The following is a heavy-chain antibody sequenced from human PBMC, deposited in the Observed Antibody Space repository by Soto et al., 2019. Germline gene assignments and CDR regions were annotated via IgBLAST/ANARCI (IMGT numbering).Heavy chain of an antibody. D-gene: IGHD2-15*01. CDR3: TKDSYIDMPIVRFDY. Sequence: GGSLRLSCAASGFTFSNAWINWVLHAPGNWLDCFGRIKSKIYGVTTYFAAPVKCRFAISRYDSKNISYIQMNSLKIEDTAVYYCTKDSYIDMPIVRFDYWGHGTLVTVSS. CDR2: IKSKIYGVTT. J-gene: IGHJ4*01. V-gene: IGHV3-15*07. CDR1: GFTFSNAW.